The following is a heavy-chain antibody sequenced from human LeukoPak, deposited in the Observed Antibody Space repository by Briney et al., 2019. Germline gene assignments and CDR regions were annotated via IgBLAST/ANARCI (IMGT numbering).Heavy chain of an antibody. V-gene: IGHV3-66*02. J-gene: IGHJ4*02. D-gene: IGHD2-21*02. CDR1: GFILSSTY. CDR3: ARGLGDWGRVDY. Sequence: GGSLRLSCAASGFILSSTYMSWVRQAPGRGLEWVSVIYRGGATYYADSVQGRFTISRDNSKNTLYLQMNSLRVEDTAVYYCARGLGDWGRVDYWGQGTLVTVSS. CDR2: IYRGGAT.